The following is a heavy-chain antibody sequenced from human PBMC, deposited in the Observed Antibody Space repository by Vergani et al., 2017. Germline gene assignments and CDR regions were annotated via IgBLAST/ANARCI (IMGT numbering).Heavy chain of an antibody. V-gene: IGHV1-69*12. D-gene: IGHD1-26*01. CDR3: ARAKGGSYYGDYYYGMDV. Sequence: QVQLVQSGAEVKKPGSSVKVSCKASGGTFSSYAISWVRQAPGQGLEWMGGIIPIFGTANYAQKFQGRVTITADESTSTAYMELSGLRSEDTAVYYCARAKGGSYYGDYYYGMDVWGQGTTVTVSS. J-gene: IGHJ6*02. CDR1: GGTFSSYA. CDR2: IIPIFGTA.